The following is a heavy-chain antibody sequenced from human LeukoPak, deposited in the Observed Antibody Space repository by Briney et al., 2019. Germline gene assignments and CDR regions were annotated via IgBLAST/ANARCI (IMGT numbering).Heavy chain of an antibody. CDR3: ARDPSSVTLYFFDY. D-gene: IGHD4-11*01. CDR2: IHANNGDT. Sequence: ASVTVSCKSCVYTFSLNYIHWLRQAPGQGVEGMGWIHANNGDTKSAQKFQGRVTMSRDTSISTAYMDLSSLSPDDAAVYYCARDPSSVTLYFFDYWGQGTLVTVSS. V-gene: IGHV1-2*02. CDR1: VYTFSLNY. J-gene: IGHJ4*02.